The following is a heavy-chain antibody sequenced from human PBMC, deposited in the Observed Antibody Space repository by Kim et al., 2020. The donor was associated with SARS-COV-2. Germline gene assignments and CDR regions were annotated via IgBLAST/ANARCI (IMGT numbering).Heavy chain of an antibody. D-gene: IGHD6-19*01. CDR3: AVSTGYYQGLDY. CDR2: ISYRGST. J-gene: IGHJ4*02. V-gene: IGHV4-39*01. Sequence: SETLSLTCTVSGGSISSTRYYWGWVRQPPGKGLEWVGNISYRGSTYYNPSLKSRVTISVDTSNNQFSLKLNSVTAADTAVYYCAVSTGYYQGLDYWGQGT. CDR1: GGSISSTRYY.